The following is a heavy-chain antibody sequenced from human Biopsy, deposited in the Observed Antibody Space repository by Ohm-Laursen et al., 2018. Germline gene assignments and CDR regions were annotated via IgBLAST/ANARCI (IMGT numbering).Heavy chain of an antibody. CDR2: IWYDGSNK. D-gene: IGHD2-8*01. CDR3: AKCMTGGSNYYFHH. J-gene: IGHJ4*02. CDR1: GFTFSSYG. V-gene: IGHV3-33*06. Sequence: SLRLSCAASGFTFSSYGMHWVRQAPGKGLEWVAAIWYDGSNKSYADSVKGRFTISRDNSKNMLYLQMNSLRGEDTAVYYCAKCMTGGSNYYFHHCGQGTLVTVSS.